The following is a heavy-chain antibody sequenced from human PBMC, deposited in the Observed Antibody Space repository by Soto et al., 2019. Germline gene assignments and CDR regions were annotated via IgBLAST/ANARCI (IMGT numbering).Heavy chain of an antibody. CDR3: ARGHGLDY. D-gene: IGHD4-17*01. CDR2: INHSGST. J-gene: IGHJ4*02. CDR1: GGSFSGYY. Sequence: SETLSLTCGVYGGSFSGYYWSWIRQPPGKGLEWIGEINHSGSTNYNPSLKSRVTISVDTSKNQFSLKLSSVTAADTAVYYCARGHGLDYWGQGTLVTVSS. V-gene: IGHV4-34*01.